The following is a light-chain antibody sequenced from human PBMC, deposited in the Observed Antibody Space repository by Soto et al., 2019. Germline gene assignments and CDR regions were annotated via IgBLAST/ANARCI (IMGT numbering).Light chain of an antibody. CDR3: QQYNSYSMYP. CDR1: QSISSW. V-gene: IGKV1-5*03. Sequence: DIQMTQSPSTLSASVGDRVTITCRASQSISSWLAWYQQKPGKAPKLLIYKASSLESGVPSRFSGSGSGTEFTLTISSLQPDDFATYYCQQYNSYSMYPFGQGTKLEIK. J-gene: IGKJ2*01. CDR2: KAS.